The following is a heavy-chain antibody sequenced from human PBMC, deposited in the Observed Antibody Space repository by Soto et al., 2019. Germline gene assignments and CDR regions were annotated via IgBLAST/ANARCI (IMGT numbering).Heavy chain of an antibody. J-gene: IGHJ6*02. D-gene: IGHD2-2*01. CDR2: IIPIFGTA. Sequence: SVKVSCKASGGTFSSYAISWVRQAPGQGLEWMGGIIPIFGTANYAQKFQGRVTITADESTSTAYMELSSLRSEDTAVYYCARAVQSQLLSYYYGMDVWGQGTTVTVSS. V-gene: IGHV1-69*13. CDR1: GGTFSSYA. CDR3: ARAVQSQLLSYYYGMDV.